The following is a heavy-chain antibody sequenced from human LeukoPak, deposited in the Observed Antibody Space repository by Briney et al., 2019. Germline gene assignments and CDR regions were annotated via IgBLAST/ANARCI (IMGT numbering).Heavy chain of an antibody. J-gene: IGHJ4*02. CDR1: GYSFTSYW. V-gene: IGHV5-51*01. CDR2: IYPGDSDT. D-gene: IGHD2-2*01. Sequence: GESLKISCKGSGYSFTSYWIGWVRQLPGKGLEWMGIIYPGDSDTRYSPSFQGQVTISADKSLNTAYLQWSSLKASDSAMYYCARHIPGSKEADYWGQGTLVTVSS. CDR3: ARHIPGSKEADY.